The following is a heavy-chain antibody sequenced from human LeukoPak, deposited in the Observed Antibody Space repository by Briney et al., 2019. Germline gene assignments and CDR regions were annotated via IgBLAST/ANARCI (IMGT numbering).Heavy chain of an antibody. D-gene: IGHD2-2*01. CDR1: GFAFSSYS. J-gene: IGHJ4*02. V-gene: IGHV4-59*08. Sequence: GSLRLSCAASGFAFSSYSMNWIRQPPGKGLEWIGYIYYSGSTNYNPSLKSRVTISVDTSKNQFSLRLSSVTAADTAVYYCARQVVVVPYFDYWGQGTLVTVSS. CDR2: IYYSGST. CDR3: ARQVVVVPYFDY.